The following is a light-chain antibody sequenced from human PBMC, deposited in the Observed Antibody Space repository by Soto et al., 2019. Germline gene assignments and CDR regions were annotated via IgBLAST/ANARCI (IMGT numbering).Light chain of an antibody. CDR1: SSDVGDGDF. CDR3: CSYTRSYTWV. J-gene: IGLJ3*02. CDR2: KVS. V-gene: IGLV2-14*01. Sequence: QSALTQPASVSGSPRQSITISCTGTSSDVGDGDFVSWYQQRPGNAPKRMIYKVSNRPSGVSNRFSGSKSGNTASLTIAGLQAEDEADYYRCSYTRSYTWVFGGGTKLTVL.